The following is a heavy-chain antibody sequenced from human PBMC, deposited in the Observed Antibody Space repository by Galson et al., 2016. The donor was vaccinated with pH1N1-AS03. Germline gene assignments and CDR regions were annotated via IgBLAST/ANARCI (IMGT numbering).Heavy chain of an antibody. J-gene: IGHJ4*02. D-gene: IGHD3-3*01. V-gene: IGHV1-18*01. Sequence: SVKLSCKASGYTFTTYGISWVRQAPGQGLEWMGWISAYYGDTHFAHKFQERVTRTRDTSTATAYMELRDLRSDATAVYYCVRESEISGVVFFNYWGQGTLVTVPS. CDR2: ISAYYGDT. CDR3: VRESEISGVVFFNY. CDR1: GYTFTTYG.